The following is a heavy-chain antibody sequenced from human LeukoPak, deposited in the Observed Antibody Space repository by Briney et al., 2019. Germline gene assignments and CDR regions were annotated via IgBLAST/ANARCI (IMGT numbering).Heavy chain of an antibody. D-gene: IGHD2-21*01. CDR1: GFTFSSYG. CDR2: ISGSGGST. V-gene: IGHV3-23*01. J-gene: IGHJ4*02. CDR3: AKAPVTSCRGAYCYPFDY. Sequence: GGSLRLSCAASGFTFSSYGMSRVRQAPGKGLEWVSAISGSGGSTYYADSVKGRFTISRDSSKNTLYLQMNSLRAEDAAVYYCAKAPVTSCRGAYCYPFDYWGQGTLVTVSS.